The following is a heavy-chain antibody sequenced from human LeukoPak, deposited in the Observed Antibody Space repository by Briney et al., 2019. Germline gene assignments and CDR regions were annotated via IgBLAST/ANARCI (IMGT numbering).Heavy chain of an antibody. Sequence: PGGSLRLSCAASGFTFSSYCMNWVRQAPGKGLEWVSFISTSSSYIHYADSVKGRFTISRDNARNSLYLQMNSLRAEDTAVYYCARDSDVPFDYWGQGTLVTVSS. CDR1: GFTFSSYC. V-gene: IGHV3-21*01. J-gene: IGHJ4*02. D-gene: IGHD3-16*01. CDR3: ARDSDVPFDY. CDR2: ISTSSSYI.